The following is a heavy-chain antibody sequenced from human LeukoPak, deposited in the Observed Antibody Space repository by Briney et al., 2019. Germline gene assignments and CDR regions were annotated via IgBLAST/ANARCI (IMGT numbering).Heavy chain of an antibody. Sequence: ASVKVYCKASGYTFTSYYMHWVRQAPGQGLEWMGIINPSGGSTSYAQKFQGRVTMTRDTSTSTVYMELSSLRSEDTAVYYCARAWGSYYRFDYWGQGTLVTVSS. D-gene: IGHD1-26*01. V-gene: IGHV1-46*01. CDR1: GYTFTSYY. CDR2: INPSGGST. J-gene: IGHJ4*02. CDR3: ARAWGSYYRFDY.